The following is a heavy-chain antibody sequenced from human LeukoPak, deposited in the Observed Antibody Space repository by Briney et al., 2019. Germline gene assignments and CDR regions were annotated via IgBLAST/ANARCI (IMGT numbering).Heavy chain of an antibody. Sequence: SETLSLTCTVSGGSISSGSYYWSWIRQPAGKGLEWIGRIYTSGSTNYNPSLKSRVTISVDTSKNQFSLKLSSVTAAEASLYYCASQSLPNAFDLWGQGTMVTVSS. CDR2: IYTSGST. CDR3: ASQSLPNAFDL. V-gene: IGHV4-61*02. J-gene: IGHJ3*01. CDR1: GGSISSGSYY.